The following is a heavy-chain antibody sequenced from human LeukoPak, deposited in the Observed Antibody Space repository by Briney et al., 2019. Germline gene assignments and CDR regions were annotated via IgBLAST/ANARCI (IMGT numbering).Heavy chain of an antibody. CDR3: ARDVPYSSGWSYYYYYGMDV. Sequence: ASVKVSCKASGYTFTSYYMHWVRQAPGRGLEWMGLINPSGGSTSYAQKFQGRVTMTRDTSTSTVYMELSSLRSEDTAVYYCARDVPYSSGWSYYYYYGMDVWGQGTTVTVSS. J-gene: IGHJ6*02. V-gene: IGHV1-46*01. CDR1: GYTFTSYY. CDR2: INPSGGST. D-gene: IGHD6-19*01.